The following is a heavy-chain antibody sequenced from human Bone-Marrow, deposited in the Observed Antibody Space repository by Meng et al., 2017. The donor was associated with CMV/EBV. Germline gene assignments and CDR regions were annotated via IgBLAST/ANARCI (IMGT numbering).Heavy chain of an antibody. J-gene: IGHJ4*02. CDR1: GFIFSSYS. CDR2: ISGSSRYI. V-gene: IGHV3-21*01. D-gene: IGHD2-21*01. Sequence: GGSLRLSCAASGFIFSSYSMNWVRQAPGKGLEWVSSISGSSRYIYYADSVKGRFTISRDNAKNSLYLQMNSLRAEDTAVYYCARLGGRGGDCYARWGPGNLVNVSS. CDR3: ARLGGRGGDCYAR.